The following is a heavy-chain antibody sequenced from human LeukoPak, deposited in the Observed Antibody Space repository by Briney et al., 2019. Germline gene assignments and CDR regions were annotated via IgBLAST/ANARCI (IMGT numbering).Heavy chain of an antibody. Sequence: SETLSLTCTVSGYSISSGYYWGWIRQPPGKGLEWIGSIYHSGSTYYNPSLKSRVTISVDTSKNQFSLKLSSVTAADTAVYYCAREKKSGIVVVIRYFDLWGRGTLVTVSS. J-gene: IGHJ2*01. CDR1: GYSISSGYY. V-gene: IGHV4-38-2*02. CDR2: IYHSGST. D-gene: IGHD3-22*01. CDR3: AREKKSGIVVVIRYFDL.